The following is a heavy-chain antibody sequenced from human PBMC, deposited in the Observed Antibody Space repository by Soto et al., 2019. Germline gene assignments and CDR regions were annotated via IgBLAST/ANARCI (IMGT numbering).Heavy chain of an antibody. J-gene: IGHJ6*02. D-gene: IGHD5-18*01. Sequence: PGGSLRLSCAASGFTFSSYSMNWVRQAPGKGLEWVSSISSSSSYIYYADSVKGRFTISRDNAKNSLYLQMNSLRAEDTAVYYCARRGREGYGYYYYGMDVWGQGTTVTVSS. CDR1: GFTFSSYS. V-gene: IGHV3-21*01. CDR2: ISSSSSYI. CDR3: ARRGREGYGYYYYGMDV.